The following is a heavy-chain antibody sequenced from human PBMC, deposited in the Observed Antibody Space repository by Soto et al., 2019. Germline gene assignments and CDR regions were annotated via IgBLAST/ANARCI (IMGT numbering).Heavy chain of an antibody. CDR1: GFTFSSYW. J-gene: IGHJ4*02. V-gene: IGHV3-7*05. CDR3: ARDSAGLIAVAVTPTDY. CDR2: IKQDGSEK. Sequence: PGGSLRLSCAASGFTFSSYWMSWVRQAPGKGLEWVANIKQDGSEKYYVDSVKGRFTISRDNAKNSLYLQMNSLRAEDTAVYYCARDSAGLIAVAVTPTDYWGQGTLVTVSS. D-gene: IGHD6-19*01.